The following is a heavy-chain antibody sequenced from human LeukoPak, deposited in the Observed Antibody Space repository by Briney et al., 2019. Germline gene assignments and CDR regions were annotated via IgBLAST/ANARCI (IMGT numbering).Heavy chain of an antibody. CDR3: ARDGALVDTAMVTDY. CDR2: ISSSSSYI. CDR1: GFTFSSYS. V-gene: IGHV3-21*01. J-gene: IGHJ4*02. D-gene: IGHD5-18*01. Sequence: PGGSLRLSCAASGFTFSSYSMNWVRQAPGKGLEWVSSISSSSSYIYYADSVKGRFTISRDNAKNSLYLQMDSLRAEDTAVYYCARDGALVDTAMVTDYWGQGTLVIVS.